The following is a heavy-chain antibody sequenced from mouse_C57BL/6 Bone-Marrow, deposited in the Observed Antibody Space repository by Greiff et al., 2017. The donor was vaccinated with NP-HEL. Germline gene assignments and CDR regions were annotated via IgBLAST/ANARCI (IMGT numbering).Heavy chain of an antibody. CDR2: IYPGSGNT. D-gene: IGHD2-3*01. V-gene: IGHV1-66*01. J-gene: IGHJ4*01. CDR3: ARGGDGYPMDY. CDR1: GYSFTSYY. Sequence: QVQLKESGPELVKPGASVKISCKASGYSFTSYYIHWVKQRPGQGLEWIGWIYPGSGNTKYNEKFKGKATLTADTSSSTAYMQLSSLTSEDSAVYYCARGGDGYPMDYWGQGTSVTVSS.